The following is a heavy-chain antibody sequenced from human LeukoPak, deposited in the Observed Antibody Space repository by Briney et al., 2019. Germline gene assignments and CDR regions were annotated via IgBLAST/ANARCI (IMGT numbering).Heavy chain of an antibody. V-gene: IGHV3-7*01. CDR2: IKQDGSEK. Sequence: GGSLRLXCAASGFTFSTYWMSWVRQAPGKGLEWVANIKQDGSEKYYVDSVKGRFTISRDNAKDSLYLQMNSLRAEDTAVYYCARDLVSSGWYTVGYWGQGTLVTVSS. CDR3: ARDLVSSGWYTVGY. J-gene: IGHJ4*02. D-gene: IGHD6-19*01. CDR1: GFTFSTYW.